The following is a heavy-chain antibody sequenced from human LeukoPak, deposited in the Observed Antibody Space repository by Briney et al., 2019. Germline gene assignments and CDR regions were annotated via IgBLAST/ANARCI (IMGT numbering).Heavy chain of an antibody. CDR1: GFTFSDYY. V-gene: IGHV3-11*01. Sequence: GGSLRLSCAASGFTFSDYYMHWIRQAPGKGLEWVSYISSSGSTIYYAGSVKGRFTISRDNAKNSLYLQMNSLRAEDTAVYYCASGLRGVVRGPSGYWGQGTLVTVPS. J-gene: IGHJ4*02. D-gene: IGHD3-10*01. CDR2: ISSSGSTI. CDR3: ASGLRGVVRGPSGY.